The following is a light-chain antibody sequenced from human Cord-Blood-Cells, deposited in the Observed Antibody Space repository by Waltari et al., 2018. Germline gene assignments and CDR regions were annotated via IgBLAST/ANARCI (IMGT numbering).Light chain of an antibody. CDR2: EVS. Sequence: QSALTQPPSASGSPGQSVTISCTGTSSDVGGYNYVSWYQQHPGKAPKLMVYEVSKRTAGVPDRFSVAKSGNTASLTVSGLQAEDEADYYCSSYAGSNNVVFGGGTKLTVL. CDR3: SSYAGSNNVV. CDR1: SSDVGGYNY. J-gene: IGLJ2*01. V-gene: IGLV2-8*01.